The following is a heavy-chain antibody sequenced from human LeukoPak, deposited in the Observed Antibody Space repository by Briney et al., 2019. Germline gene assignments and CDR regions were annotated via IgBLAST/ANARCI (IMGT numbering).Heavy chain of an antibody. Sequence: SETLSLTCTVSGGSISSGDYYWSWIRQPPGKGLEWIGYIYYSGSTYYNPSLKSRVTISVDTSKNQFSLKLSSVTAADTAVYYCARGPFTLLGIPFDYWGQGTLVTVSS. CDR3: ARGPFTLLGIPFDY. CDR2: IYYSGST. CDR1: GGSISSGDYY. J-gene: IGHJ4*02. D-gene: IGHD7-27*01. V-gene: IGHV4-30-4*01.